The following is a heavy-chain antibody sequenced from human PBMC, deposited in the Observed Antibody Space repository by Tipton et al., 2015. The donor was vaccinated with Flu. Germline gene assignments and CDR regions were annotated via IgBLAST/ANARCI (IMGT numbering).Heavy chain of an antibody. J-gene: IGHJ4*02. CDR3: ATALSSGWV. D-gene: IGHD6-19*01. Sequence: QSGPEVKKPGASVKVSCGTSGDTFTSYDINWARQATGQGPEWMGWMKPSSGNVGYAKKFQGSVTLTRSTSISTAYMELSGLTTDDTAVYYCATALSSGWVWSQGTLVTVSS. V-gene: IGHV1-8*01. CDR1: GDTFTSYD. CDR2: MKPSSGNV.